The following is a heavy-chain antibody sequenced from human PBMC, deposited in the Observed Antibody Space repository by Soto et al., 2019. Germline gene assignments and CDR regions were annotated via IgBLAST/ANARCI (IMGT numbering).Heavy chain of an antibody. CDR2: LYYSETT. Sequence: PSETLSLTCTVSGGSISSNSYYWGWIRQPPGKGLEWIGSLYYSETTYYNPSLKSRVTISVDTSKNQFSLKLSSVTAADTAVYYCAGGLLSGSGSDWFDPWGQGTLVTVSS. CDR1: GGSISSNSYY. CDR3: AGGLLSGSGSDWFDP. V-gene: IGHV4-39*01. J-gene: IGHJ5*02. D-gene: IGHD3-10*01.